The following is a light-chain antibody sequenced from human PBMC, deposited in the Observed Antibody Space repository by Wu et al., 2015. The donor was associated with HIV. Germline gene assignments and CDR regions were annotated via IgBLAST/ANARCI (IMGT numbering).Light chain of an antibody. V-gene: IGKV1-9*01. CDR2: AAS. CDR3: QKYNTAPWT. Sequence: DIQLTQSPSFLSVSVGDRVTITCRASQGISSYLAWYQQKPGIAPKLLIYAASTLHFGVPSRFSGSGSGTEFTLTISSLQPEDFATYYCQKYNTAPWTFGQGTKVEMK. CDR1: QGISSY. J-gene: IGKJ1*01.